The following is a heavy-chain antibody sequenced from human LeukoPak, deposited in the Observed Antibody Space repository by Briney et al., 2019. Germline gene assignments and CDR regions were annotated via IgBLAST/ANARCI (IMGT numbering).Heavy chain of an antibody. CDR3: AREALVDPMIVEGGWFDP. CDR1: GGSISSSSYY. J-gene: IGHJ5*02. D-gene: IGHD3-22*01. CDR2: IYYSGST. V-gene: IGHV4-39*07. Sequence: SETLSLTCTVSGGSISSSSYYWGWIRQPPGKGLEWIGSIYYSGSTYYNPSLKSRVTISVDTSKNQFSLKLSSVTAADTAVYYCAREALVDPMIVEGGWFDPWGQGTLVTVSS.